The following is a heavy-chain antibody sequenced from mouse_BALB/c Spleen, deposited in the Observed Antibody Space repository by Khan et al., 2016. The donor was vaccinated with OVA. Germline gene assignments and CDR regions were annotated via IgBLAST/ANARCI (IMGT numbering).Heavy chain of an antibody. Sequence: VQLKESGPGLVKPSQSLSLTCTVTGYSITSDYAWNWIRQFPGNKLEWMGYISYSGNTNYNPSLRSRISITRDTSKNQFFLQLNSVTTEDTATYYGSRGYGGNFDYGGQGTTLTVSS. V-gene: IGHV3-2*02. CDR2: ISYSGNT. CDR1: GYSITSDYA. D-gene: IGHD1-1*02. J-gene: IGHJ2*01. CDR3: SRGYGGNFDY.